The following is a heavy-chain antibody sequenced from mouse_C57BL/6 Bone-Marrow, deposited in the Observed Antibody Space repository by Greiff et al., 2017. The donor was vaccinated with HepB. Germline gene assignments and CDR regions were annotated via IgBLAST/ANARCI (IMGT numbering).Heavy chain of an antibody. J-gene: IGHJ2*01. Sequence: EVQRVESGGGLVQPGGSLKLSCAASGFTFSDYGMAWVRQAPRKGPEWVAFISNLAYSIYYADTVTGRFTISRENAKNTLYLEMSSLRSEDTAMYYCARQGYYGSSRLYYFDYWGQGTTLTVSS. CDR3: ARQGYYGSSRLYYFDY. V-gene: IGHV5-15*01. CDR2: ISNLAYSI. D-gene: IGHD1-1*01. CDR1: GFTFSDYG.